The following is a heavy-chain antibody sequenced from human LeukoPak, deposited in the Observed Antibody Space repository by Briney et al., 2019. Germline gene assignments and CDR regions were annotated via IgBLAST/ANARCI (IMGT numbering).Heavy chain of an antibody. CDR1: GYTFTSYY. J-gene: IGHJ4*02. Sequence: ASVKVYCKASGYTFTSYYIHWVRQAPGQGLEWMGILNPSGGGTTYAQKFQGRFTMTRDMSTSTVYMELSSLRSEDTAVYYCARETDIAAAANYFDYWGQGTLVTVSS. CDR3: ARETDIAAAANYFDY. CDR2: LNPSGGGT. V-gene: IGHV1-46*01. D-gene: IGHD6-13*01.